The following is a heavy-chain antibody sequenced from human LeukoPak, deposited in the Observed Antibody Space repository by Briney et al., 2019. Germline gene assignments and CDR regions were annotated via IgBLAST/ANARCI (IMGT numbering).Heavy chain of an antibody. CDR1: GFTFSSYE. V-gene: IGHV3-53*01. J-gene: IGHJ4*02. CDR2: IYSDST. D-gene: IGHD4/OR15-4a*01. CDR3: ARRAGAYSHPYDY. Sequence: PGGSLRLSCAASGFTFSSYEMNWVRQAPGKGLEWVSFIYSDSTHYSDSVKGRFTISRDNSKNTLYLQMNSLRAEDTAVYYCARRAGAYSHPYDYWGQGTLVTVSS.